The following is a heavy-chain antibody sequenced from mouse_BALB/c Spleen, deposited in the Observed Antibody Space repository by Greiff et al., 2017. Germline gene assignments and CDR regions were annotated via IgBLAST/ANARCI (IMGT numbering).Heavy chain of an antibody. CDR3: ARDGNYRYWYFDV. D-gene: IGHD2-14*01. CDR1: GYSITSGYY. V-gene: IGHV3-6*02. CDR2: ISYDGSN. J-gene: IGHJ1*01. Sequence: EVKLVESGPGLVKPSQSLSLTCSVTGYSITSGYYWNWIRQFPGNKLEWMGYISYDGSNNYNPSLKNRISITRDTSKNQFFLKLNSVTTEDTATYYCARDGNYRYWYFDVWGAGTTVTVSS.